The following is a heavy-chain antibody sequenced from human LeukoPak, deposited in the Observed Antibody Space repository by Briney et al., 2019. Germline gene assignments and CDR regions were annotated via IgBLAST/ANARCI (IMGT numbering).Heavy chain of an antibody. D-gene: IGHD6-13*01. CDR2: IYYSGST. CDR3: AREQHDSSSWYWFDP. CDR1: GGSISSYY. Sequence: SETLSLTCTVSGGSISSYYWSWIRQPPGKGLEWIGYIYYSGSTNYNPSLKSRVTISVDTSKNQFSLKLSSVTAADTAVYYCAREQHDSSSWYWFDPWGQGTLVTVSS. V-gene: IGHV4-59*01. J-gene: IGHJ5*02.